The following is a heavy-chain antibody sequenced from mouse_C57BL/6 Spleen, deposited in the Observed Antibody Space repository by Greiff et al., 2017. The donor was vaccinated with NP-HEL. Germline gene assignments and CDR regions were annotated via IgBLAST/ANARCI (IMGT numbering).Heavy chain of an antibody. V-gene: IGHV1-54*01. CDR2: INPGSGGT. Sequence: VQRVESGAELVRPGTSVKVSCKASGYAFTNYLIEWVKQRPGQGLEWIGVINPGSGGTNYNEKFKGKATLTADKSSSTAYMQLSSLTSDDSAVYFCARFGGNYEEFAYWGQGTLVTVSA. CDR1: GYAFTNYL. J-gene: IGHJ3*01. D-gene: IGHD1-1*02. CDR3: ARFGGNYEEFAY.